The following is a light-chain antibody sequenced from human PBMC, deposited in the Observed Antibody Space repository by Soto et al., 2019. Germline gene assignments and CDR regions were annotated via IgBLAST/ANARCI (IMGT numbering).Light chain of an antibody. Sequence: QSALTQPASVSGSPGQSITISCTGTSSDVGSYNLVSWYQQHPGKAPKLMIYEGSTRPSGVSNRFSGSKSGNTASLTISGLQAEDEADYYCCSYAGSSTPVFGGGTKLTVL. CDR2: EGS. J-gene: IGLJ2*01. V-gene: IGLV2-23*01. CDR1: SSDVGSYNL. CDR3: CSYAGSSTPV.